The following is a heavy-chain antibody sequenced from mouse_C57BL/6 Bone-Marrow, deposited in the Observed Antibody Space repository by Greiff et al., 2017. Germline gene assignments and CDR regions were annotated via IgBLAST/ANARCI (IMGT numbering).Heavy chain of an antibody. CDR3: ARQGFYDGYYVWYFDV. J-gene: IGHJ1*03. V-gene: IGHV5-6*02. Sequence: DVMLVESGGDLVKPGGSLKLSCAASGFTFSSYGMSWVRQTPDKRLEWVATISSGGSYTYYPDSVKGRFTISRDNAKNTLYLQMSSLKSEDTAMYYCARQGFYDGYYVWYFDVWGTGTTVTVSS. CDR2: ISSGGSYT. CDR1: GFTFSSYG. D-gene: IGHD2-3*01.